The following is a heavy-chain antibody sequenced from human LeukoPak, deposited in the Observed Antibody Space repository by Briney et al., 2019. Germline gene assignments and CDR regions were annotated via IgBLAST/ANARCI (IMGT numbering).Heavy chain of an antibody. J-gene: IGHJ4*02. V-gene: IGHV4-59*01. CDR3: ARSPTITYYDILTGYFPYYFDY. Sequence: SETLSLTCTVSGGSISSYYWSWIRQPPGKGLEWIGYIYYSGSTNYNPSLKSRVTISVDTSKNQFSLKLSSVTAADTAVYYCARSPTITYYDILTGYFPYYFDYWGQGTQVTVSS. D-gene: IGHD3-9*01. CDR2: IYYSGST. CDR1: GGSISSYY.